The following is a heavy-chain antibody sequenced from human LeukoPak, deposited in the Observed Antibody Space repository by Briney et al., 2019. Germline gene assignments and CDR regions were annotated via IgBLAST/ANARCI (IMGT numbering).Heavy chain of an antibody. Sequence: PGGSLRLSCAASGFTFSSYSMNWVRQAPGKGLEWVSSISSSSSSYKYYADSVKGRFTISRDNSKNTLYLQMNSLRAADTAVYHCARDKGTSYLSSFDYWGQGTLVTVSS. D-gene: IGHD6-6*01. V-gene: IGHV3-21*01. J-gene: IGHJ4*02. CDR3: ARDKGTSYLSSFDY. CDR1: GFTFSSYS. CDR2: ISSSSSSYK.